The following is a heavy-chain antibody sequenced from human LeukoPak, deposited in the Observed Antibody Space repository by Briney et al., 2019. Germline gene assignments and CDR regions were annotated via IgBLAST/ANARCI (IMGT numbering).Heavy chain of an antibody. CDR2: MNPNSGNT. CDR1: GYTFTSYD. J-gene: IGHJ4*02. D-gene: IGHD4-23*01. V-gene: IGHV1-8*01. CDR3: ARGLYGGNYYYLDY. Sequence: ASVKVSCKASGYTFTSYDINWVRQAPGQGLEWMGWMNPNSGNTGYAQKFQGRVTMTRNTSISTAYMELSSLRSEDTAVYYCARGLYGGNYYYLDYWGQGTLVTVSS.